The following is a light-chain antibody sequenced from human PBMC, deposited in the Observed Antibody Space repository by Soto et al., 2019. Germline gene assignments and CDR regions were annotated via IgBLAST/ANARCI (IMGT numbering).Light chain of an antibody. J-gene: IGLJ2*01. CDR2: DVN. CDR1: SCDIGAYNF. V-gene: IGLV2-14*03. Sequence: QLVLTQPASVSGSPGQSITISCTGTSCDIGAYNFVSWYQQHPGKAPKLMLYDVNIRPSGVSNRFSGSKSGNTASLTISGLQAEDEADYYCTSWTTSTTMIFGGGTKLTVL. CDR3: TSWTTSTTMI.